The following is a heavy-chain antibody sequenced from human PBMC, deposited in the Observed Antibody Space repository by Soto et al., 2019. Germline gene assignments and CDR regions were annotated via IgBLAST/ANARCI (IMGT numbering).Heavy chain of an antibody. J-gene: IGHJ4*02. D-gene: IGHD4-17*01. Sequence: QVQLVQSGAEVKKPGSSVKVSCKASGGTFSSYAISWVRQAPGQGLEWMGGIIPIFGTANYAQKFQGRVTITADEATCAAYMELSSLSSEDPAVYYCARVGYGDYAAWAYWGQGTLVTVAS. CDR2: IIPIFGTA. V-gene: IGHV1-69*01. CDR1: GGTFSSYA. CDR3: ARVGYGDYAAWAY.